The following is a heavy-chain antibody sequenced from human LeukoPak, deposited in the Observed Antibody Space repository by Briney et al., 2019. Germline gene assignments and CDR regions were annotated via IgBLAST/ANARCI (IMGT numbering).Heavy chain of an antibody. CDR2: IIPISGTA. Sequence: SVKVSCKASGGTFGNYAISWVRQAPGQGHEWMGAIIPISGTANYAQKFQGRITITTDESTSTAYMELSSLGSEDTAVYYCARTQWLVDYYYYYYMDVWGKGTTVTVSS. J-gene: IGHJ6*03. D-gene: IGHD6-19*01. CDR1: GGTFGNYA. CDR3: ARTQWLVDYYYYYYMDV. V-gene: IGHV1-69*05.